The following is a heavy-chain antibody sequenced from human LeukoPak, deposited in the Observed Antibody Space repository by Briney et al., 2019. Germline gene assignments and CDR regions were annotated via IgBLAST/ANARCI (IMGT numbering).Heavy chain of an antibody. V-gene: IGHV4-34*01. CDR2: INHSGST. CDR3: AGRVLGYCSGASCYHHNY. J-gene: IGHJ4*02. D-gene: IGHD2-15*01. CDR1: GGSFSGYY. Sequence: SETLSLTCAVYGGSFSGYYWSWIRQPPGKGLEWIGEINHSGSTNYNPSLKSRVTISVDTSKNQFSLKLSSVTAADTAVYYCAGRVLGYCSGASCYHHNYWGQGTLVTVSS.